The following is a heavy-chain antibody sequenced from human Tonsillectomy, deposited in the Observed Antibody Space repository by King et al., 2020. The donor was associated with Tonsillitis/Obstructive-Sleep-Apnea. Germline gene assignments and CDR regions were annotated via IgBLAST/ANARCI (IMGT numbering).Heavy chain of an antibody. CDR3: AKDRFGVVADAFDI. D-gene: IGHD3-3*01. V-gene: IGHV3-23*04. J-gene: IGHJ3*02. Sequence: VQLVESGGGLVQPGGSLRLSCAASGVTVSSDAMSWVRPAPGKGLEWVSAIRCIGWSTYYADSVKGRFTLSSYNSKKTLFLLMNSLRAEDMAVYYCAKDRFGVVADAFDIWGQGTMVTVSS. CDR2: IRCIGWST. CDR1: GVTVSSDA.